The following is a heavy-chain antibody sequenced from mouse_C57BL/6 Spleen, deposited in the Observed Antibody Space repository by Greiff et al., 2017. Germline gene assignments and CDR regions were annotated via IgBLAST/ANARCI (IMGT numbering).Heavy chain of an antibody. V-gene: IGHV1-22*01. CDR3: AFNWDEGYFDY. Sequence: EVQRVESGPELVKPGASVKMSCKASGYTFTDYNMHWVKQSHGKSLEWIGYINPNNGGTSYNQKFKGKATLTVNKSSSTAYMVLRSLTSEDSAVYYCAFNWDEGYFDYWGQGTTLTVSS. CDR2: INPNNGGT. J-gene: IGHJ2*01. CDR1: GYTFTDYN. D-gene: IGHD4-1*01.